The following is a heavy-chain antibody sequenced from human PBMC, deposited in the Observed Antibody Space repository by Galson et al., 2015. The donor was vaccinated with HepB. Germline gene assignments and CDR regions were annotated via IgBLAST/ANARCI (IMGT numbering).Heavy chain of an antibody. Sequence: SLRLSCAASGFTFSSYGTHWVRQAPGKGLEWVAVIWYDGSNKYYADSVKGRFTISRDNSKNTLYLQMNSLRAEDTAVYYCARGRWRAALDYWGQGTLVTVSS. CDR2: IWYDGSNK. D-gene: IGHD6-13*01. J-gene: IGHJ4*02. CDR3: ARGRWRAALDY. CDR1: GFTFSSYG. V-gene: IGHV3-33*01.